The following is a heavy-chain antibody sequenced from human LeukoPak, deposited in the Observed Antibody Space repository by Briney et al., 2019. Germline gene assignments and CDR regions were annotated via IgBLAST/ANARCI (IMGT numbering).Heavy chain of an antibody. CDR1: GGSFSGYY. CDR3: ARGPGIAVAVDY. J-gene: IGHJ4*02. D-gene: IGHD6-19*01. V-gene: IGHV4-34*01. Sequence: SETLSLTRAVYGGSFSGYYWSWIRQPPGKGLEWIGEINHRRSTNYKPPPKSRVTISVDTSKNQFSLKLSSVTAADTAVYYCARGPGIAVAVDYWGQGTLVTVSS. CDR2: INHRRST.